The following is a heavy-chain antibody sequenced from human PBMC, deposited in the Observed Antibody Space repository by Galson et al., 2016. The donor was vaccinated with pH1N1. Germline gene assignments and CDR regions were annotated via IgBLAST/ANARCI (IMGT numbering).Heavy chain of an antibody. CDR3: ARDRGSTLFHNYGMDV. Sequence: CAISGDSVSSTNCAWDWIRQSPSRGLEGLGRTYYRSKWNNDYAVSVQSRITINPDTSKNQLSLHLNSVTPEDTAVYYCARDRGSTLFHNYGMDVWAKGPQSSSP. V-gene: IGHV6-1*01. D-gene: IGHD3-10*01. CDR1: GDSVSSTNCA. CDR2: TYYRSKWNN. J-gene: IGHJ6*02.